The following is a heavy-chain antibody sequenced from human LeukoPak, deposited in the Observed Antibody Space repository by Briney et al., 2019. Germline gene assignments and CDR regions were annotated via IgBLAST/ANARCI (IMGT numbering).Heavy chain of an antibody. CDR3: ASSTYYYDSSGYYPFDY. Sequence: SETLSFTCTVSGGSISSYYWSWIRQPAGKGLEWIGRIYTSGSTNYNPSLKSRVTMSVDTSKNQFSLKLSSVTAADTAVYYCASSTYYYDSSGYYPFDYWGQGTLVTVSS. V-gene: IGHV4-4*07. CDR2: IYTSGST. CDR1: GGSISSYY. J-gene: IGHJ4*02. D-gene: IGHD3-22*01.